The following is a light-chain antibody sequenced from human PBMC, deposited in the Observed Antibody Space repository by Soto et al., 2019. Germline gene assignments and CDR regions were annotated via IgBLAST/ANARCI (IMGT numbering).Light chain of an antibody. J-gene: IGLJ2*01. CDR2: GNK. CDR3: QSFDTRLNTVV. V-gene: IGLV1-40*01. CDR1: STNIGADYD. Sequence: QSAVTQPPSVSGAPGQRVTISCTGSSTNIGADYDVHWYQQFPGRAPKLLIYGNKNRPSGVPDRFSGSKSGTSASLDITGLQAEDEADYYCQSFDTRLNTVVFGGGTKLTVL.